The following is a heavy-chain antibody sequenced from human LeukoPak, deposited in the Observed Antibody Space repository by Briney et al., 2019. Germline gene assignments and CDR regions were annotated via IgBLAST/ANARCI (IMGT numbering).Heavy chain of an antibody. J-gene: IGHJ4*02. CDR1: GLTFSDEY. CDR3: VRARGAGPGAHFDY. Sequence: GGSLRLSCAASGLTFSDEYMSWIRQAPGKGLEWVSYISNTGSFISYVDSVKGRFTISRDNAKNSLYLQMNSLRAEDAAAYYCVRARGAGPGAHFDYWGQGTLVTVSS. D-gene: IGHD3-10*01. CDR2: ISNTGSFI. V-gene: IGHV3-11*01.